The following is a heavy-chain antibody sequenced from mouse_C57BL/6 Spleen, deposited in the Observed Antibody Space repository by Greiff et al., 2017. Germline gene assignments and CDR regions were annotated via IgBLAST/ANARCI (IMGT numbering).Heavy chain of an antibody. CDR3: AKHYGSTYYFDY. J-gene: IGHJ2*01. CDR1: GYAFSSSW. V-gene: IGHV1-82*01. CDR2: IYPGDGDT. D-gene: IGHD1-1*01. Sequence: VQLVESGPELVKPGASVKISCKASGYAFSSSWMNWVKQRPGKGLEWIGRIYPGDGDTNYNGKFKGKATLTADKSSSTAYMQLSSLPSEDSAVYFCAKHYGSTYYFDYWGQGTTLTVSS.